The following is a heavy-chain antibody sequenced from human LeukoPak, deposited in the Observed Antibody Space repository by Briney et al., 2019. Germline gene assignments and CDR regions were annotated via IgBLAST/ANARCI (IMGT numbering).Heavy chain of an antibody. J-gene: IGHJ6*03. D-gene: IGHD2-2*01. CDR1: GGSFSGYY. V-gene: IGHV4-34*01. CDR3: ARGKQYQLLLSRGYYYYMDV. Sequence: PSETLCLICAVYGGSFSGYYWSWIRQPPGKGLEWIGEINHSGSTNYNPSHKSRVTISVDTSKNQFSLELSSVTAADTAVYYCARGKQYQLLLSRGYYYYMDVWGKGTTVTVSS. CDR2: INHSGST.